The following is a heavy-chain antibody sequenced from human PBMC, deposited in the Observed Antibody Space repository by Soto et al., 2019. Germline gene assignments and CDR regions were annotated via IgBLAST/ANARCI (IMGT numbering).Heavy chain of an antibody. CDR3: ARARYSYGQNWFDP. CDR2: IYYSGST. D-gene: IGHD5-18*01. J-gene: IGHJ5*02. Sequence: SETLSLTCTVSGGSISSYYWSWIRQPPGKGLEWIGYIYYSGSTNYNPSLKSRVTISVDTSKNQFSLKLSSVTAADTAVYYCARARYSYGQNWFDPWGRGTLVTVSS. V-gene: IGHV4-59*01. CDR1: GGSISSYY.